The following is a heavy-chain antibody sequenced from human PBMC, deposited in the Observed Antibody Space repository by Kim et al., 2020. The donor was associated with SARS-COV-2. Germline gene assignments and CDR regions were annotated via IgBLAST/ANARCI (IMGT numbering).Heavy chain of an antibody. Sequence: SETLSLTCTVSGGSISSSSYYWGWIRQPPGKGLEWIGSIYYSGSTYYNPSLKSRVTISVDTSKNQFSLKLSSVTAADTAVYYCARLPRRYCSSTSCPGDYWGQGTLVTVSS. V-gene: IGHV4-39*01. CDR1: GGSISSSSYY. CDR2: IYYSGST. J-gene: IGHJ4*02. D-gene: IGHD2-2*01. CDR3: ARLPRRYCSSTSCPGDY.